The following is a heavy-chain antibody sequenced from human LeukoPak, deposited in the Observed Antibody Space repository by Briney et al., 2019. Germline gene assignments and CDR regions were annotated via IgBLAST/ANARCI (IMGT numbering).Heavy chain of an antibody. CDR2: ISAYNGNT. V-gene: IGHV1-18*01. D-gene: IGHD3-22*01. Sequence: ASVKVSCKASGYTFTSYGISWVRQAPGQGLEWMGWISAYNGNTNYAQKLQGRVTMTTDTSTSTAYMELRSLRSDDTAVYYCARDLIDGYYPNNWFDPWGQGTLVTVSS. J-gene: IGHJ5*02. CDR1: GYTFTSYG. CDR3: ARDLIDGYYPNNWFDP.